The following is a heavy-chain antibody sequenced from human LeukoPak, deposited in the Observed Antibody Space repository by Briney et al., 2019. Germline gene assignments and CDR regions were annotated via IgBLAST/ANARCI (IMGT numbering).Heavy chain of an antibody. V-gene: IGHV3-23*01. CDR2: ISGSGGST. Sequence: PGGSLRLSCAASGFTFSSYAMSWVRQAPGKGLEWVSAISGSGGSTYYADSVKGRFTISRDNSKNTMYLQMNSLRAEDTAVYYCAKDIRLSYVGDDYWGQGTLVTVSS. CDR3: AKDIRLSYVGDDY. J-gene: IGHJ4*02. CDR1: GFTFSSYA. D-gene: IGHD3-10*02.